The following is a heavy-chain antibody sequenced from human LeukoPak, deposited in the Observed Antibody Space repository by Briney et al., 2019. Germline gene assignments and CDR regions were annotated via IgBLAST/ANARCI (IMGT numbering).Heavy chain of an antibody. D-gene: IGHD3-10*01. Sequence: GGSLRLSCAASGFTVSSNYMSWVRQAPGKGLEWVSVIYSGGSTYYADSVKGRFTISRDKSKNTLYLQMNSLRAEDTAVYYCARDFAGIYNWFDPWGQGTLVTVSS. V-gene: IGHV3-66*01. CDR3: ARDFAGIYNWFDP. CDR2: IYSGGST. CDR1: GFTVSSNY. J-gene: IGHJ5*02.